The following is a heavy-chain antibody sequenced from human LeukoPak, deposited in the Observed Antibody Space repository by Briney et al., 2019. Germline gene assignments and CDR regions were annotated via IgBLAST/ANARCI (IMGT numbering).Heavy chain of an antibody. CDR3: AAPRDYSGTFDY. CDR2: INHSGST. Sequence: SETLSLTCAIYGGSFGGYYWSWIRQPPGKGLKWIGEINHSGSTHYNPSLKSRVTISIDTTKNQFSLKLSSVTAADTALYYCAAPRDYSGTFDYWGQGALVTVSS. D-gene: IGHD4-11*01. V-gene: IGHV4-34*01. CDR1: GGSFGGYY. J-gene: IGHJ4*02.